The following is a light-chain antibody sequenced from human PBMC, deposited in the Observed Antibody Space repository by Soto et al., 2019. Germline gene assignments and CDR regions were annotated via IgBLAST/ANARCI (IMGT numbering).Light chain of an antibody. V-gene: IGKV3-20*01. CDR3: QQYGSSPWT. J-gene: IGKJ1*01. Sequence: EIVLTQSPGTLSLSPGERATLSCRAGQSASSRYLAWYQQKPGQAPRLLIYGASSRATGIPDRFSGSGSGTDFTLTISRLEPEDFAVYYCQQYGSSPWTFGQGTKVKSN. CDR2: GAS. CDR1: QSASSRY.